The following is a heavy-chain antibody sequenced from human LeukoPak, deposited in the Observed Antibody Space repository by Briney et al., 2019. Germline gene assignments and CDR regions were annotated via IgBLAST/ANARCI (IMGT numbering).Heavy chain of an antibody. V-gene: IGHV3-30-3*01. Sequence: GGSLRLSCAASGFTFSSYAMHWVRQAPGKGLEWVAVISYDGSNKYYADSVKGRFTISRDNSKNTLYLQMNSLRAEDTAVYYCARDPLFWSGCFGGGEPPRDWGQGTLVTVSS. CDR3: ARDPLFWSGCFGGGEPPRD. D-gene: IGHD3-3*01. J-gene: IGHJ4*02. CDR2: ISYDGSNK. CDR1: GFTFSSYA.